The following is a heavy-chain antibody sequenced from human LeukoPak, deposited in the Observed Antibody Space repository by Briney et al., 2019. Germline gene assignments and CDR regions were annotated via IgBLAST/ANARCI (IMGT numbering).Heavy chain of an antibody. Sequence: PSETLSLTCTVSGGSISTYYWNWIRQPPGKGLEWIGYIYYSGSTNYNPSLKSRVTISVDTSKNQFSLKLSSVTAADTAVYYCARTYCGGDCYSPPNYYYGMDVWGQGTTVTVSS. D-gene: IGHD2-21*02. CDR2: IYYSGST. CDR1: GGSISTYY. J-gene: IGHJ6*02. CDR3: ARTYCGGDCYSPPNYYYGMDV. V-gene: IGHV4-59*01.